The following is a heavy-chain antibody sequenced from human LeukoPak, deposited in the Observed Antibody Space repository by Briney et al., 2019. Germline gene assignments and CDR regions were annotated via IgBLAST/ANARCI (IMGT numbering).Heavy chain of an antibody. J-gene: IGHJ4*02. CDR3: VKRDNSGQYYYDF. CDR1: GFILSSYA. CDR2: ISKSGGST. D-gene: IGHD3-22*01. V-gene: IGHV3-64D*09. Sequence: GGCLRLSCSASGFILSSYAMHWVRHAPGKGLEYVSGISKSGGSTYYADSVKGRFTIYRDNSKTNLYLQMSSLRPEDTAVYYCVKRDNSGQYYYDFWGQGTLVTVSS.